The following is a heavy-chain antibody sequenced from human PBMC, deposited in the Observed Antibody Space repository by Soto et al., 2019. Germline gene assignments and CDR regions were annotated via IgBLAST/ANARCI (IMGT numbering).Heavy chain of an antibody. J-gene: IGHJ4*02. Sequence: QITLKESGPALVNPTQTLTLTCTFSGFSLSTSGVGGGWIRQPPGKALEWLAFLYWDDDKRYSPSLKSRLTITKDTSKNQVHLTMPSVDPVDAATYYCARTSVNWGSRGLVDYWGQGTLVTVAS. CDR1: GFSLSTSGVG. V-gene: IGHV2-5*02. D-gene: IGHD7-27*01. CDR3: ARTSVNWGSRGLVDY. CDR2: LYWDDDK.